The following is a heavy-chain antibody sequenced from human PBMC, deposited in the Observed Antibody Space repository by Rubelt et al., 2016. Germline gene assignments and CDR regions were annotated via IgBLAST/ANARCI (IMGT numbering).Heavy chain of an antibody. Sequence: TLSLTCTVSGGSISSSSYYWGWIRQPPGKGLEWIGSIYYSGSTYYNPSLKSRVTISVDRSKNQFSLKLSSVTAADTAVYYCATNGGDIAAAGTGSGYYYGMDVWGQGTTVTVSS. CDR2: IYYSGST. D-gene: IGHD6-13*01. CDR1: GGSISSSSYY. J-gene: IGHJ6*02. V-gene: IGHV4-39*07. CDR3: ATNGGDIAAAGTGSGYYYGMDV.